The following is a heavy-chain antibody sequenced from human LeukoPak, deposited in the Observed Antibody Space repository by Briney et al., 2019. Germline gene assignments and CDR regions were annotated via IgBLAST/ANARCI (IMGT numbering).Heavy chain of an antibody. V-gene: IGHV3-23*01. CDR3: AKSRGYSAYDFPDY. J-gene: IGHJ4*02. Sequence: GGSLRLSCAASGFAFSRYAMNWVRQAPGKGLEWVSGISGSAGSTYYADSVKGRFSISRDNSKNTLYLQTNSLRVEDTAVYYCAKSRGYSAYDFPDYWGQGTLVTVSS. CDR1: GFAFSRYA. D-gene: IGHD5-12*01. CDR2: ISGSAGST.